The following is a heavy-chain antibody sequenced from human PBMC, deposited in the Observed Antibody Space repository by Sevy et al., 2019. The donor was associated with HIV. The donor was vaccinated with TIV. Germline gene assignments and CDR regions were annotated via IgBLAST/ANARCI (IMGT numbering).Heavy chain of an antibody. J-gene: IGHJ4*02. CDR2: ISTSGGST. V-gene: IGHV3-23*01. CDR1: GFTFSTYA. Sequence: GGSLRLSCAASGFTFSTYAITWVRQGPGKGLEWVSSISTSGGSTFYADSVKGRFTISRDNTKNTLYLQMNSLRADETAEYYCAKRNTNWGQGTLVTVSS. CDR3: AKRNTN.